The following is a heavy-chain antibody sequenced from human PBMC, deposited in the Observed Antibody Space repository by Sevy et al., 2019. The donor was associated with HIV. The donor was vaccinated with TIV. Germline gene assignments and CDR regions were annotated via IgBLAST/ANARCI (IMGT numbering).Heavy chain of an antibody. CDR3: AKGARGCSGGSCYGMDV. CDR2: ISWDGGST. D-gene: IGHD2-15*01. V-gene: IGHV3-43*01. J-gene: IGHJ6*02. Sequence: GGSLRLSCAASGFTFDDYTMHWVRQAPGKGLEWVSLISWDGGSTYYADSVKGRFTISRDNSKNSLYLQMNSLRTEDTALYYCAKGARGCSGGSCYGMDVWGQGTTVTVSS. CDR1: GFTFDDYT.